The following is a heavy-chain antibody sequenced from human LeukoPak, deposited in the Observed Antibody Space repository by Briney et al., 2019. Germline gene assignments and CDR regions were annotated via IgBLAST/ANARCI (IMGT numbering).Heavy chain of an antibody. J-gene: IGHJ4*02. V-gene: IGHV4-59*01. CDR3: ARGLDTGYGGIHWYHFDY. CDR1: GGSISSYY. CDR2: IYNSGST. Sequence: SETLSLTCTVSGGSISSYYWNWIRQPPGKGLDWIGFIYNSGSTNYNPSLKSRVTISVDTSKNQFSLKLNSVTAADTAVYYCARGLDTGYGGIHWYHFDYWGQGTLVTVSS. D-gene: IGHD4-23*01.